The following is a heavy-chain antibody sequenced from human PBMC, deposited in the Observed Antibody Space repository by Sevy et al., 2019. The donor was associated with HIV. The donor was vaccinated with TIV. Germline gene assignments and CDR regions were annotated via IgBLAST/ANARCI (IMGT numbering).Heavy chain of an antibody. J-gene: IGHJ4*02. D-gene: IGHD2-21*01. V-gene: IGHV3-48*02. CDR2: FDRTDIT. Sequence: GGSLRLSCEASGFTLSSYTMNWVRQSPEKGLEWVATFDRTDITHYADSVKGRFIISRDTAKNSLFLQMNSPRDDDTAMYFCVRDERAIASHFDYWGRGTLVTVSS. CDR1: GFTLSSYT. CDR3: VRDERAIASHFDY.